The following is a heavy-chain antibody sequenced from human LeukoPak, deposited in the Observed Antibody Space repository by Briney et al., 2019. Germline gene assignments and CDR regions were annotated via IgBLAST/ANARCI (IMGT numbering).Heavy chain of an antibody. CDR2: INPSGGST. J-gene: IGHJ3*02. V-gene: IGHV1-46*01. CDR1: GYTFTSYF. CDR3: ARDSSTPYNYCGSSGYYFDAFDI. D-gene: IGHD3-22*01. Sequence: ASVKVSCKASGYTFTSYFMHWVRQAPGQGLEWMGIINPSGGSTTYAQKFQGRVTMTRDASTSTIYMELSSLRSEDTAVYYCARDSSTPYNYCGSSGYYFDAFDIWGQGTMVTVSS.